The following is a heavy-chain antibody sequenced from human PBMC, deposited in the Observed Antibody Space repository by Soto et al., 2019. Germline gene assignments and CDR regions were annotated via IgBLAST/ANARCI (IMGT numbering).Heavy chain of an antibody. J-gene: IGHJ4*02. Sequence: QVQLVQSGAEVRKPGSAVRVSCKASADTFNFYTINWVRQAPGLGLEWVGGVNPILTMSNNARNFEGIVTVTADKSTTTAYMELRSLRSDATAIYYCATNYGSGYRAFDYWGLGALFTVS. D-gene: IGHD3-10*01. CDR1: ADTFNFYT. V-gene: IGHV1-69*02. CDR2: VNPILTMS. CDR3: ATNYGSGYRAFDY.